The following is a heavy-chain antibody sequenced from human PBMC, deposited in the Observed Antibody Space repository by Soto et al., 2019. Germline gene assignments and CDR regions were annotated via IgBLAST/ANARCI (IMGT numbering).Heavy chain of an antibody. CDR3: ARVGWELLKVDY. D-gene: IGHD1-26*01. Sequence: SWVRQMPGKGLEWIGYIYGTGNMYYKSSLKSRLTISVDTSKNHFSLKLSSVTAADTAVYYCARVGWELLKVDYWGQGTLVTGSS. J-gene: IGHJ4*02. V-gene: IGHV4-30-4*05. CDR2: IYGTGNM.